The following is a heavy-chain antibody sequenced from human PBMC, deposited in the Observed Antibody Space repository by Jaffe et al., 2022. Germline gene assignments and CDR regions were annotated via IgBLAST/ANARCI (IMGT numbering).Heavy chain of an antibody. CDR3: ARAEQLLWFGELFGAGSAFDI. CDR1: GFTFSSYA. Sequence: EVQLVESGGGLVQPGGSLRLSCAASGFTFSSYAMHWVRQAPGKGLEYVSAISSNGGSTYYANSVKGRFTISRDNSKNTLYLQMGSLRAEDMAVYYCARAEQLLWFGELFGAGSAFDIWGQGTMVTVSS. CDR2: ISSNGGST. D-gene: IGHD3-10*01. J-gene: IGHJ3*02. V-gene: IGHV3-64*01.